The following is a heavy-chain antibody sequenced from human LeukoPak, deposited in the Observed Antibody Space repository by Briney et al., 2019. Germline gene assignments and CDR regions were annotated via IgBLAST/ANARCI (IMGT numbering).Heavy chain of an antibody. CDR3: ARGRSSSNYYYYGMDV. CDR1: GFTFSSYD. Sequence: GGSLRLSCAASGFTFSSYDMHWVRQATGKGLEWVSAIGTAGDTYYPGSVKGRFTISRENAKNSLYLQMNSLRAGDTAAYYCARGRSSSNYYYYGMDVWGQGTTVTVSS. V-gene: IGHV3-13*01. D-gene: IGHD6-6*01. J-gene: IGHJ6*02. CDR2: IGTAGDT.